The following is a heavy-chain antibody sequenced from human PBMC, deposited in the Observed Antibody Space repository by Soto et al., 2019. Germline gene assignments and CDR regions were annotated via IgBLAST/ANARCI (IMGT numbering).Heavy chain of an antibody. Sequence: PGGSLRLSCAASGFTFSNYGMHWVRQAPGKGLEWVAVISYDGNNKYYADSVKGRFTISRDNSKNTLFLQMNSLRTEDTAVYYCAKVPTIGDYYGMDVWGQGTTVTVSS. J-gene: IGHJ6*02. V-gene: IGHV3-30*18. CDR3: AKVPTIGDYYGMDV. CDR1: GFTFSNYG. D-gene: IGHD3-10*01. CDR2: ISYDGNNK.